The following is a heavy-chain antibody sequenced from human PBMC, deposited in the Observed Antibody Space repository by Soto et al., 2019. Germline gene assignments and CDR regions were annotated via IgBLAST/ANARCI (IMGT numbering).Heavy chain of an antibody. Sequence: ASVKVSCKASGYTFTSYDINWVRQATGQGLEWMGWMNPNSGNTDYAQKFQGRVTMTRNTSISTAYMELSSLRSEDTAVYYCARGSYYGSGSYYFHWFDPWGQGTLVTVSS. CDR1: GYTFTSYD. CDR3: ARGSYYGSGSYYFHWFDP. J-gene: IGHJ5*02. V-gene: IGHV1-8*01. CDR2: MNPNSGNT. D-gene: IGHD3-10*01.